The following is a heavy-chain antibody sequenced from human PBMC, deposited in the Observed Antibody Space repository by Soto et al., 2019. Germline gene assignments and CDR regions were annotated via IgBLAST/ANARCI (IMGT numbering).Heavy chain of an antibody. CDR3: ARGLGAAAASFDY. J-gene: IGHJ4*01. CDR2: IYYSGST. V-gene: IGHV4-59*01. D-gene: IGHD6-13*01. CDR1: GGSISSYY. Sequence: SETLSLTCTVSGGSISSYYWSWIRQPPGKGLEWIGYIYYSGSTNYNPSLKSRVTISVDTSKNQFSLKLSSVTAADTAVYYCARGLGAAAASFDYWGHGTLVTVSS.